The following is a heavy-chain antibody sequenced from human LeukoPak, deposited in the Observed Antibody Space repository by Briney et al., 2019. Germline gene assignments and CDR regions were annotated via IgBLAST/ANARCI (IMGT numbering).Heavy chain of an antibody. V-gene: IGHV3-48*02. CDR1: GFTFSSYS. CDR2: ISSSSSTI. Sequence: GGSLRLSCAASGFTFSSYSMNWVRQAPGKGLEWVSYISSSSSTIYYADSVKGRFTISRDNAKNSLYLQMNSLRDEDTAVYYCARNPGACSGGSCYYPFGYWGQGTLVTVSS. D-gene: IGHD2-15*01. CDR3: ARNPGACSGGSCYYPFGY. J-gene: IGHJ4*02.